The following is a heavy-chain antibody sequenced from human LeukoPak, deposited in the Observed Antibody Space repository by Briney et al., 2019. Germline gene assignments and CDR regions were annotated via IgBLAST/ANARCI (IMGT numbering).Heavy chain of an antibody. J-gene: IGHJ4*02. D-gene: IGHD2-21*01. CDR1: GYTFTSYY. Sequence: ASVKVSCKASGYTFTSYYMHWVRQAPGQGLEWMGIINPSGGSTSYAQKFQGRVTMTTDTSTSTVYMELSSLRSEDTAVYYYAREGSIGLLIYWGQGTLVTVSS. V-gene: IGHV1-46*01. CDR3: AREGSIGLLIY. CDR2: INPSGGST.